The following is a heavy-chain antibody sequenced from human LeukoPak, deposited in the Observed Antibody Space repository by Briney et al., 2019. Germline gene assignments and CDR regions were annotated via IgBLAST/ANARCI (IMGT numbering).Heavy chain of an antibody. CDR1: GFTFSIYE. V-gene: IGHV3-48*03. CDR3: AELGITMIGGV. D-gene: IGHD3-10*02. J-gene: IGHJ6*04. Sequence: PGGSLRLSCAACGFTFSIYEMNWVRQAPGEALEWVSYISSSGSTIYYADSVKGRFTISRDNAKNSLYLQMNSLRAEDTAVYYCAELGITMIGGVWGKGTTVTISS. CDR2: ISSSGSTI.